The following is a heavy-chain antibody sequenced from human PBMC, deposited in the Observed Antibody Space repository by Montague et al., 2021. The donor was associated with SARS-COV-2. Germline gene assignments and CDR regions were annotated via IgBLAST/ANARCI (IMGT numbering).Heavy chain of an antibody. D-gene: IGHD6-19*01. Sequence: SLSLSLSASGFPVSSNYMSWVRQAPGKGLEWVSVIYSGSGSTYYADSVKGRFTISRDISKNTLYLQMNSLRAEDTAVYYCARAPGSSYSSGWYDYYYGMDVWGQGTTVTVSS. J-gene: IGHJ6*02. CDR1: GFPVSSNY. CDR2: IYSGSGST. CDR3: ARAPGSSYSSGWYDYYYGMDV. V-gene: IGHV3-66*01.